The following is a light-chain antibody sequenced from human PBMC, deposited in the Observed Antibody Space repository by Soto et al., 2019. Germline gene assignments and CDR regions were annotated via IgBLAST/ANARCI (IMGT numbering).Light chain of an antibody. CDR2: DVS. Sequence: QSVLTQPASVSGSPGQSITISCTGNNSDVGGYNYVSWYQQHPGKAPKLMIYDVSNRPSGVSNRFPGSKSGDTASLTISGLQAEDEADYYCSLYTSSSTYVFGTGTKVTVL. CDR1: NSDVGGYNY. J-gene: IGLJ1*01. CDR3: SLYTSSSTYV. V-gene: IGLV2-14*01.